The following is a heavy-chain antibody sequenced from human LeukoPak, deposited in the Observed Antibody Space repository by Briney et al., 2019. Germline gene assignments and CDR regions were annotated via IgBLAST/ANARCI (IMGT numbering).Heavy chain of an antibody. D-gene: IGHD3-10*01. V-gene: IGHV1-2*02. CDR3: ARVPSMVRGVVNYGMDV. J-gene: IGHJ6*02. Sequence: ASVKVSCKTSGYSFTGYFMHWVRQAPGQGLEWMGWINPNSGDTKYAQKFQGRVTMTRDTSINTAYMELRRLTSDDTAVYYCARVPSMVRGVVNYGMDVWGQGTTVTVSS. CDR2: INPNSGDT. CDR1: GYSFTGYF.